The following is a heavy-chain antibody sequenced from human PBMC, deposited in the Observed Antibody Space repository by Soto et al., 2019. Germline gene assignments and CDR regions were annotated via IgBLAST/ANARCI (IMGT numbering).Heavy chain of an antibody. D-gene: IGHD3-22*01. CDR2: ISSTATFT. J-gene: IGHJ4*02. CDR1: GFSFSDYY. Sequence: GGSLRLSCAASGFSFSDYYMNWIRQAPGKGLEWLSYISSTATFTNYADSVRGRFTISRDSAKNSLYLDMNGLRAEDTAVYYCARARLVVEGRFDYWGQGTLVTVSS. CDR3: ARARLVVEGRFDY. V-gene: IGHV3-11*06.